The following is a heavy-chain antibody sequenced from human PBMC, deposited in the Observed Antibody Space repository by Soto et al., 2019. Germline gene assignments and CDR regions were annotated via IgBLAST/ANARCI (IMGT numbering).Heavy chain of an antibody. J-gene: IGHJ4*02. V-gene: IGHV6-1*01. CDR2: TYYRSKWYN. CDR1: GDSFSSNSAA. Sequence: PSQTLSLTCAISGDSFSSNSAALNWIRQSPSRGLEWLGRTYYRSKWYNDYAVSVKSRITINPDTSKNQFSLQLNSVTPEDTAVYYCARMFYQQLAPKFDYWGQGTLVTVSS. D-gene: IGHD6-13*01. CDR3: ARMFYQQLAPKFDY.